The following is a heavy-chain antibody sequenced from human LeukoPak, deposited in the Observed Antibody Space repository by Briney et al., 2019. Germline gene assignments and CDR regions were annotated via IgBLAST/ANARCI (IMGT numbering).Heavy chain of an antibody. D-gene: IGHD6-19*01. Sequence: GGSLRLSCAASGFIVDDYAMYWVRQASGKGLEWVSLISGDGGSTYYADSVKGRFTISRDNSKNSLFLQMNSLRTEDTALYYCAKDILSEQWHDAFDIWGQGTMVTVSS. CDR2: ISGDGGST. J-gene: IGHJ3*02. V-gene: IGHV3-43*02. CDR1: GFIVDDYA. CDR3: AKDILSEQWHDAFDI.